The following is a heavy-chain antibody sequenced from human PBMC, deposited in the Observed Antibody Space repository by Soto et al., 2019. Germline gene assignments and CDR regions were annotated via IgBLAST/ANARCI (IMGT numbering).Heavy chain of an antibody. Sequence: ASVKVTCKASGGTFSSYAISWVRQAPGQGLEWMGGIIPIFGTANYAQKFQGRVTITADESTSTAYMELSSLRYEDTAVYYCARDIYYYGSGRYYRRTHYYYYGMDVWGQGTTVTVAS. V-gene: IGHV1-69*13. CDR1: GGTFSSYA. D-gene: IGHD3-10*01. CDR3: ARDIYYYGSGRYYRRTHYYYYGMDV. CDR2: IIPIFGTA. J-gene: IGHJ6*02.